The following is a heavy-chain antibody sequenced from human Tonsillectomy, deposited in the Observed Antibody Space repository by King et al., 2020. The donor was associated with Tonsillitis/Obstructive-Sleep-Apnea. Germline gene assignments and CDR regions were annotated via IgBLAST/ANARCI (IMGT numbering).Heavy chain of an antibody. CDR3: ARVKSIAALTRDYYYYMDV. Sequence: QLVQSGAEVKKPGSSLKVSCKASGVTFSNYASSWVRQAPGQGLEWIGGSIPIFGTANFALKFQGRVTITADESTSTAYMELSSLRSEDTAVYYCARVKSIAALTRDYYYYMDVWGKGTTVTVSS. CDR2: SIPIFGTA. V-gene: IGHV1-69*12. J-gene: IGHJ6*03. CDR1: GVTFSNYA. D-gene: IGHD6-6*01.